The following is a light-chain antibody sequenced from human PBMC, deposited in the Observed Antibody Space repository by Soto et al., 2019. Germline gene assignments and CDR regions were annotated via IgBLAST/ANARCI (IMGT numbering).Light chain of an antibody. CDR3: SSYTTSNTLV. CDR1: SSDIGSYNR. Sequence: QSALTQPPSVSGSPGQSVTISCSGTSSDIGSYNRVSWYQQPPGTAPKLIIYGVGNRPSGVPDRFSGSKSGNAASLTISGLQAEDEADYYCSSYTTSNTLVFGGGTKVTVL. J-gene: IGLJ3*02. V-gene: IGLV2-18*02. CDR2: GVG.